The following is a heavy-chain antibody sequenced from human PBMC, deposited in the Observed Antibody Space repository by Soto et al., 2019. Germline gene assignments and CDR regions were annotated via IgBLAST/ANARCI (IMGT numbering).Heavy chain of an antibody. J-gene: IGHJ6*03. CDR3: ARVYPTTYYYYYYMDV. CDR2: INHSGST. V-gene: IGHV4-34*01. Sequence: PSETLSLTCAVYGGSFSGYYWSWIRQPPGKGLEWIGEINHSGSTNYNPSLKSRVTISVDTSKNQFSLKLSSVTAADTAVYYCARVYPTTYYYYYYMDVWGKGTTVT. D-gene: IGHD1-26*01. CDR1: GGSFSGYY.